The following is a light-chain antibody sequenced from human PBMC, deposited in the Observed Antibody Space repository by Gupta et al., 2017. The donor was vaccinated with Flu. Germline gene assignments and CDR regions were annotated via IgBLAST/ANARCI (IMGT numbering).Light chain of an antibody. CDR3: QQTYSTVFT. J-gene: IGKJ5*01. Sequence: GDKVTITCLASQSISNYLNWYQQKPGKAPKLLIFVASSLESGVPSRFSGSGSGTDFTLTISSLQAEDLATYYCQQTYSTVFTFGQGTRLEIK. CDR2: VAS. CDR1: QSISNY. V-gene: IGKV1-39*01.